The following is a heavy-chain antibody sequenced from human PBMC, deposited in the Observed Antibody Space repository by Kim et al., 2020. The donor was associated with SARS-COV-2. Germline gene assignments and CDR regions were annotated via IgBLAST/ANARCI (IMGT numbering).Heavy chain of an antibody. D-gene: IGHD5-18*01. CDR2: ISAYNGNT. Sequence: ASVKVSCKASGYTFTSYGISWVRQAPGQGLEWMGWISAYNGNTNYAQKLQGRVTMTTDTSTSTAYMELRSLRSDDTAVYYCAIAHWIQLRTGLSYGMDVWGQGTTVTVSS. CDR1: GYTFTSYG. V-gene: IGHV1-18*01. CDR3: AIAHWIQLRTGLSYGMDV. J-gene: IGHJ6*02.